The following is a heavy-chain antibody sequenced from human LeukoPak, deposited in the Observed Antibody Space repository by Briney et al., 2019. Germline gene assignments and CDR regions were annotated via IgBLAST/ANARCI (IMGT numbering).Heavy chain of an antibody. CDR3: ARDRGYCSGGSCYVRNWFDP. CDR2: INPNGGST. D-gene: IGHD2-15*01. J-gene: IGHJ5*02. V-gene: IGHV1-46*01. CDR1: GYTFTSYY. Sequence: ASVKVSCKASGYTFTSYYMHWVRQAPGQGLEWMGIINPNGGSTSYAQKFQGRVTMTRDTSTSTVYMELSSLRSEDTAVYYCARDRGYCSGGSCYVRNWFDPWGQGTLVTVSS.